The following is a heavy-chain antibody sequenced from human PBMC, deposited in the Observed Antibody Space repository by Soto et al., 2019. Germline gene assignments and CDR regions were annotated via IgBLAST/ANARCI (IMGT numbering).Heavy chain of an antibody. CDR1: GYAFTTYG. CDR3: ARGRDGEY. J-gene: IGHJ4*02. CDR2: ISAHNGNT. V-gene: IGHV1-18*01. Sequence: QVHLVQSGAEVKKPGSSVKVSCKGSGYAFTTYGITWVRQAPGQGLEWMGWISAHNGNTNYAQKRQGRVTVTRDTSTSTAYMELRSLRSDDTAVYYCARGRDGEYWCQGALVTVSS. D-gene: IGHD3-10*01.